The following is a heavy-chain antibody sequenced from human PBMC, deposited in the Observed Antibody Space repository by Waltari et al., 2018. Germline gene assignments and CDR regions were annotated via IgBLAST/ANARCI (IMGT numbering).Heavy chain of an antibody. J-gene: IGHJ4*02. V-gene: IGHV3-21*01. CDR2: ISSSSGYI. D-gene: IGHD1-7*01. CDR1: GFTFSSYS. CDR3: ARIWNYSADY. Sequence: EVQLVESGGGLVKPGGSLRLSCAASGFTFSSYSMNWVRQAPGKGLEWVSSISSSSGYIYYADSVKGRFTISRDNAKNSLYLQMNSLRAEDTAVYYCARIWNYSADYWGQGTLVTVSS.